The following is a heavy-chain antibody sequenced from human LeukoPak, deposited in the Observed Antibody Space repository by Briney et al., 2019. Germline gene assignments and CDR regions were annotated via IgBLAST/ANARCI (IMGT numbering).Heavy chain of an antibody. D-gene: IGHD3-22*01. Sequence: SETLSLTCVVSGYSIGSGYYWVWIRQPPGKGLGWIGSIYHSGSTYYNPSLKSRVAISVDTSKNQFSLKLSSVTAADTDMYYCARHEWRNSMIVVVITGDDAFDIWGQGTMVTVSS. CDR2: IYHSGST. CDR1: GYSIGSGYY. J-gene: IGHJ3*02. CDR3: ARHEWRNSMIVVVITGDDAFDI. V-gene: IGHV4-38-2*01.